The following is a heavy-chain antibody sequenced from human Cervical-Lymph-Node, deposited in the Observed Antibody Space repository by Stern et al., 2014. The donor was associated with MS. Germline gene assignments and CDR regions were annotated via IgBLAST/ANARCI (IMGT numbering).Heavy chain of an antibody. Sequence: QLQLQESGPGLVKPSETLSLTCTVSGGSLRSYYWNWIRQATGKGLEWLGFLYYTGSVNYNPSLSSRVAMSVDTSKNQFSLTVSSVTAADTAVYYCAREGEYCSGSRCYPFLDYWGQGTLVTVSS. J-gene: IGHJ4*02. V-gene: IGHV4-59*01. CDR2: LYYTGSV. CDR3: AREGEYCSGSRCYPFLDY. D-gene: IGHD2-15*01. CDR1: GGSLRSYY.